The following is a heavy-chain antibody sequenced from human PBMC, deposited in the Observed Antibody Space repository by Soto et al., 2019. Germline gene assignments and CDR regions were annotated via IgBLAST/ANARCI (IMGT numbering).Heavy chain of an antibody. D-gene: IGHD3-9*01. V-gene: IGHV3-30*18. Sequence: GSLRLSCAASGFTFSSYGMHWVRQAPGKGLEWVAVISYDGSNKYYADSVKGRFTISRDNSKNTLYLQMNSLRAEDTAVYYCAKGQYFDWLLSYSPHDYSGQGTLVTVSS. J-gene: IGHJ4*02. CDR3: AKGQYFDWLLSYSPHDY. CDR1: GFTFSSYG. CDR2: ISYDGSNK.